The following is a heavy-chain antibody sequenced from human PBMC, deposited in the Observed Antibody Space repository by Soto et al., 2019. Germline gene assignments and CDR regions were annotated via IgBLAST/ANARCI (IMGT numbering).Heavy chain of an antibody. CDR3: ARGQGYSGTLYAGFDV. CDR1: GGTFSTYA. CDR2: IIPVFGAT. Sequence: QVHLVQSGAEVRKPGSSVKVSCKASGGTFSTYAFSWVRQAPGQGLEWVGGIIPVFGATFYAQKFQGRVTVTADDSTTTVYMELSSLRSEDRGLYYCARGQGYSGTLYAGFDVWGQGTQITVSS. V-gene: IGHV1-69*01. J-gene: IGHJ4*02. D-gene: IGHD1-26*01.